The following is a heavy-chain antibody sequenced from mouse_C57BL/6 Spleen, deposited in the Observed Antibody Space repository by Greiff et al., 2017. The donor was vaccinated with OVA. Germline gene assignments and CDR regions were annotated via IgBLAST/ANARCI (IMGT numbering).Heavy chain of an antibody. Sequence: VQLKESGPELVKPGASVKIPCKASGYTFTDYNMDWVKQSHGKSLEWIGDINPNNGGTNYNQKFKGKATLTVDKSSSTSYMELRSLTSEDTAVYYCARCGTVEGTWFAYWGQGTLVTVSA. CDR1: GYTFTDYN. D-gene: IGHD1-1*02. J-gene: IGHJ3*01. V-gene: IGHV1-18*01. CDR2: INPNNGGT. CDR3: ARCGTVEGTWFAY.